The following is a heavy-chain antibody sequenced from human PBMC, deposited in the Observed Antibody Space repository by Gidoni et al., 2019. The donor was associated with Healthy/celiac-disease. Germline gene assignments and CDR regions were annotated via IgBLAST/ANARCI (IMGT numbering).Heavy chain of an antibody. Sequence: EVQLVESGGGLVQPGGSLGLSCEASGFPVSSNYMSWVRQAPGKGLEWVSVIYSGGSTYYADSVKGRFTISRDNSKNTLYLQMNSLRAEDTAVYYCARAPDYYDSSGSDYWGQGTLVTVSS. D-gene: IGHD3-22*01. CDR1: GFPVSSNY. J-gene: IGHJ4*02. V-gene: IGHV3-66*01. CDR3: ARAPDYYDSSGSDY. CDR2: IYSGGST.